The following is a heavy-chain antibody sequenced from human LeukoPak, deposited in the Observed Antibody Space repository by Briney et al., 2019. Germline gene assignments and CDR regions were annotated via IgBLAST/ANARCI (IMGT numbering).Heavy chain of an antibody. V-gene: IGHV1-69*05. J-gene: IGHJ4*02. CDR1: GGTFSSYA. CDR3: ARDQYDSSGYYYY. D-gene: IGHD3-22*01. CDR2: IIPIFGTA. Sequence: SVKVSCKASGGTFSSYAISWVRQAPGQGLEWMGRIIPIFGTANYAQKFQGRVTITTDESTSTAYMELSSLRSEDTAVYYCARDQYDSSGYYYYWGQGTLITVSS.